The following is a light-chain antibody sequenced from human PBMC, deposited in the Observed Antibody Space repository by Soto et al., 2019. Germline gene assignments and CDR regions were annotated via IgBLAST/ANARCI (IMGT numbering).Light chain of an antibody. Sequence: QLVLTQSPSASASLGASVKLTCTLSGGHSSYAIAWHQQQPGKGPRYLMKLDSDGSHNKGDRIPDRFSGSSSGAERYLTISSLQSEDEADYYCQTWGSGIPVVFGGGTQLTVL. J-gene: IGLJ2*01. CDR1: GGHSSYA. CDR3: QTWGSGIPVV. CDR2: LDSDGSH. V-gene: IGLV4-69*01.